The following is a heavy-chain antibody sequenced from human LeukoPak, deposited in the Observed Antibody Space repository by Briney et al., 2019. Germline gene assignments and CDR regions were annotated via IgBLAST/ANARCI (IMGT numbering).Heavy chain of an antibody. CDR2: ISYIGRT. J-gene: IGHJ3*02. V-gene: IGHV4-59*11. CDR1: DDSFSSHY. D-gene: IGHD4-17*01. CDR3: ARDLVTVTKGFDI. Sequence: SETLSLTCAVSDDSFSSHYWTWIRQPPGKGLEWIGYISYIGRTNYNPSLKSRVTISIDTSKNQFSLKLTSVTAADTAVYYCARDLVTVTKGFDIWGQGTMVSVSS.